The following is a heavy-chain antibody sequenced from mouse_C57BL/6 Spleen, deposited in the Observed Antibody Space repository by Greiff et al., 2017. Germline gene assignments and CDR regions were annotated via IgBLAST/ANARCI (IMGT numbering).Heavy chain of an antibody. J-gene: IGHJ1*03. CDR3: ARCGTVGYFDV. V-gene: IGHV1-80*01. D-gene: IGHD1-1*01. CDR1: GYAFSSYW. Sequence: QVQLKQSGAELVKPGASVKISCKASGYAFSSYWMNWVKQRPGKGLEWIGQLYPGDGDTNYNGKFKGKATLTADKSSSTAYMQLSSLTSEDSAVYFCARCGTVGYFDVWGTGTTVTVSS. CDR2: LYPGDGDT.